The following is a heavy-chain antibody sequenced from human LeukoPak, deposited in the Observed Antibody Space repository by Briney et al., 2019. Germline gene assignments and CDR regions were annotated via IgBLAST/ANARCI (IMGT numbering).Heavy chain of an antibody. D-gene: IGHD3-3*01. V-gene: IGHV5-51*01. J-gene: IGHJ6*03. CDR2: IYPGDSDT. Sequence: GESLQISCKGSGYSFTSYWIGWVRQMPGKGLEWMGIIYPGDSDTRYSPSFQGQVTISADKSISTAYLQWSSLKASDTAMYYCARLESSFYYYYYMDVWGKGTTVTVSS. CDR3: ARLESSFYYYYYMDV. CDR1: GYSFTSYW.